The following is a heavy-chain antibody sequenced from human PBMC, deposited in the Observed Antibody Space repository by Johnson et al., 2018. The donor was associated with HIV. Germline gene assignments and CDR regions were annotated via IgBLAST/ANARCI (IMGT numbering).Heavy chain of an antibody. J-gene: IGHJ3*02. Sequence: VQLVESGGGLVQPGGSLRLSCAASGSTASSNYMSWVRQAPGKGLGWVSVIYSGGSTYSADPVRGRFTISRDNSKNTLDLQMNILRPEDADVYYCASARGSNGSGGCSGRSDAFDIWGQGTMVTVSS. CDR3: ASARGSNGSGGCSGRSDAFDI. CDR1: GSTASSNY. V-gene: IGHV3-66*02. CDR2: IYSGGST. D-gene: IGHD6-19*01.